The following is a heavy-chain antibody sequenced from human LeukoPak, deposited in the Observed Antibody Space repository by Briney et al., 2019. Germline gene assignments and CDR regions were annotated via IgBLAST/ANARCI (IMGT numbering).Heavy chain of an antibody. Sequence: GGSLRLSCAASGFTFSNYWMSWVRQAPGKGLEWVANIKQDGSDIYYVDSVKGRFTISRDNAKNSLYLQMNSLRAEDTAVYYCASRRGGYSYGYDYWGQGTLVTVSS. J-gene: IGHJ4*02. CDR1: GFTFSNYW. V-gene: IGHV3-7*01. CDR2: IKQDGSDI. CDR3: ASRRGGYSYGYDY. D-gene: IGHD5-18*01.